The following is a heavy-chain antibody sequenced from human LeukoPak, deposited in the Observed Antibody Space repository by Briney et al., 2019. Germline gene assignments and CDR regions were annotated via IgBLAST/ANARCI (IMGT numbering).Heavy chain of an antibody. D-gene: IGHD2-2*01. CDR1: GFTFSDYY. CDR2: ISSSGSTI. J-gene: IGHJ4*02. V-gene: IGHV3-11*04. Sequence: GGSLRLSCAASGFTFSDYYMSWIRQAPGKGLEWVSYISSSGSTIYYADSVKGRFTISRDNAKNSLYLQMNSLRAEDTAVYYCARDHPREYCSSTSCQKDYFDYWGQGTLVTVSS. CDR3: ARDHPREYCSSTSCQKDYFDY.